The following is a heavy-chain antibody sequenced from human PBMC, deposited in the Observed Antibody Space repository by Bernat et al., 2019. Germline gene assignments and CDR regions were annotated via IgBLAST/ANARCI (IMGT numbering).Heavy chain of an antibody. V-gene: IGHV3-30*01. CDR2: IAYDGSNK. D-gene: IGHD2-15*01. J-gene: IGHJ1*01. CDR3: AGYCSGGGCYMYFQL. CDR1: GLTFSSYA. Sequence: GERGESGGGVGQPGRSLRLSCAAAGLTFSSYAMHWARQAAGNGLEWVAVIAYDGSNKYYADSVKGRFTISRDNSKNTLYLQMNSLRAEDTAVYYCAGYCSGGGCYMYFQLWGQGTLVTVSS.